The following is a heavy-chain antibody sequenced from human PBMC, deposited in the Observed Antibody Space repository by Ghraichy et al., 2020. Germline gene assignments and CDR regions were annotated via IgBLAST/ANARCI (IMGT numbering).Heavy chain of an antibody. V-gene: IGHV3-7*01. J-gene: IGHJ5*02. Sequence: GGSLRLSCAASGFTFRSNWMNWVRQAPGKGPEWVANINQDGSDKRYADSVKGRFTISRDNAKNSLYLQMSSLRAEDTAVYYCSTSIVVRPAAPYNWFDPWGQGTLVTVSS. CDR3: STSIVVRPAAPYNWFDP. D-gene: IGHD2-2*01. CDR1: GFTFRSNW. CDR2: INQDGSDK.